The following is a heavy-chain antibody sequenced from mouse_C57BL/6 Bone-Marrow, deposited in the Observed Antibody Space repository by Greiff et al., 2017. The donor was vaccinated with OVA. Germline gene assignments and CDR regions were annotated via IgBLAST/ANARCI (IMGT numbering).Heavy chain of an antibody. CDR3: TPFGDFDV. J-gene: IGHJ1*03. Sequence: VQLKQSGAELVRPGASVKLYCTASGFNIKDDYMHWVKQRPEQGLEWIGWIDPENGDTEYASKFQGKATITADTSSNTAYLQLSSLTSEDTAVYYCTPFGDFDVWGTGTTVTVSS. V-gene: IGHV14-4*01. CDR1: GFNIKDDY. CDR2: IDPENGDT.